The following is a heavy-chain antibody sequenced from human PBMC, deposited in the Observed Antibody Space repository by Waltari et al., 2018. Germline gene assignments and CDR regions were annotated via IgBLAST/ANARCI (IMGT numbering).Heavy chain of an antibody. CDR2: IYHSGST. Sequence: QVQLQESGPGLVKPSETLSLTYAVSGYSISSGYYWGWIRQPPGKGLEWIGSIYHSGSTYYNPSLKSRVTISVDTSKNQFSLKLSSVTAADTAVYYCARPGYSGSYYAFDIWGQGTMVTVSS. D-gene: IGHD1-26*01. V-gene: IGHV4-38-2*01. CDR1: GYSISSGYY. J-gene: IGHJ3*02. CDR3: ARPGYSGSYYAFDI.